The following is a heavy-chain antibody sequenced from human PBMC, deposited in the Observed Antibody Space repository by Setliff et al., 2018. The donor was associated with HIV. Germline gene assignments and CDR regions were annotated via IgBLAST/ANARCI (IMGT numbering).Heavy chain of an antibody. CDR3: ARKAGTTLHYMDV. D-gene: IGHD1-7*01. Sequence: SVKVSCKASGGTFRTYGVSWVRLAPGQGLEWMGGIVPVLNRADYAQRFHGRVTITADESTNTVYMELRSLTPEDTAIYYCARKAGTTLHYMDVWGKGTTVTVSS. CDR2: IVPVLNRA. J-gene: IGHJ6*03. CDR1: GGTFRTYG. V-gene: IGHV1-69*10.